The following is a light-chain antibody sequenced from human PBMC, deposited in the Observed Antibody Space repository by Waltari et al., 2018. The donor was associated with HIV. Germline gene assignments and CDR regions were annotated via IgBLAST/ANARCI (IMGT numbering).Light chain of an antibody. J-gene: IGKJ4*01. CDR1: QSISNN. CDR2: GAS. V-gene: IGKV3-15*01. Sequence: EIVMTSSSPTLSVSPGDRPTLSGRAGQSISNNLAWYQQKPGQAPRLLIFGASTRATGVPARFSGSGSGTEFTLTISSLQSEEFAIYVCQQYKTWPLTFGGGTKVEIK. CDR3: QQYKTWPLT.